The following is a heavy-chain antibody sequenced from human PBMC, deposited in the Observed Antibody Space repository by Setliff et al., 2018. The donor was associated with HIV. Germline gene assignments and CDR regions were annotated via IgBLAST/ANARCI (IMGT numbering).Heavy chain of an antibody. J-gene: IGHJ4*02. CDR3: ARHVDYYNFWSGYHY. Sequence: SETLSLTCAVSGYSISSGCYWGWIRQPPGKGLEWIGSINHSGSAYYNPSLKSRVTISVDTSKNQFSLKLSSVTAADTAVYYCARHVDYYNFWSGYHYWGQGTLVTVSS. V-gene: IGHV4-38-2*01. CDR1: GYSISSGCY. CDR2: INHSGSA. D-gene: IGHD3-3*01.